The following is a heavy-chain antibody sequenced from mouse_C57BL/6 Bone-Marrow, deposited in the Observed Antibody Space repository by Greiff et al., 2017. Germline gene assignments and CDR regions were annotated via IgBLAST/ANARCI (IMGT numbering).Heavy chain of an antibody. CDR1: GFNIKDDY. D-gene: IGHD1-1*01. CDR3: TRRGYGSSYGAMDY. J-gene: IGHJ4*01. V-gene: IGHV14-4*01. Sequence: DVKLVESGAELVRPGASVKLSCTASGFNIKDDYMHWVKQRPEQGLEWIGWIDPENGDTEYASKFPGKATLTADPSSNTSSLQLSSLTSEDTAVYYCTRRGYGSSYGAMDYWGQGTSVTVSS. CDR2: IDPENGDT.